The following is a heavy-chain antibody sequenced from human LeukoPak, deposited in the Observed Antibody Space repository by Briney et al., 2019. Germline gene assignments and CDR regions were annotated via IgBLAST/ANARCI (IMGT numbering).Heavy chain of an antibody. V-gene: IGHV3-11*04. CDR1: GFTLSGYY. J-gene: IGHJ4*02. CDR3: ARDPSSLRDSFDY. Sequence: GGSLRLSCAASGFTLSGYYMTWIRQAPGKGLEWLSSISSSGYTTYYGDSVRGRFTVSRDNAKNSLYLQMNSLRAEDTAVYYCARDPSSLRDSFDYWGQGTLVTVSS. CDR2: ISSSGYTT.